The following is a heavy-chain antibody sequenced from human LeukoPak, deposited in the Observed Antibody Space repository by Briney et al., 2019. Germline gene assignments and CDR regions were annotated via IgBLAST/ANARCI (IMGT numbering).Heavy chain of an antibody. D-gene: IGHD1-26*01. Sequence: GGSLRLSCAASGFTFSSYEMNWVRQAPGKGLEWVSYISSTGSTIYYADSVKGRFTISRDNAKNSLYLQMNSLRAEDTAVYYCARRGSYYRVDNWGQGILVTVSS. CDR2: ISSTGSTI. V-gene: IGHV3-48*03. CDR3: ARRGSYYRVDN. J-gene: IGHJ4*02. CDR1: GFTFSSYE.